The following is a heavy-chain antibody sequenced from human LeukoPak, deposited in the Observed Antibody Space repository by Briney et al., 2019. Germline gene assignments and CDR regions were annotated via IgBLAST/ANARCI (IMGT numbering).Heavy chain of an antibody. CDR1: GYTFIDHY. D-gene: IGHD3-22*01. CDR3: ARAGHNSNSGGYDF. J-gene: IGHJ4*02. V-gene: IGHV1-2*02. Sequence: ASVKVSCKPSGYTFIDHYLHWVRQAPGQGLESLGCIDPDTGDTNYPQKFQGRVTMSRDTSISTAYMELNRLRSDDTAVYYCARAGHNSNSGGYDFWGLGTLVTVSS. CDR2: IDPDTGDT.